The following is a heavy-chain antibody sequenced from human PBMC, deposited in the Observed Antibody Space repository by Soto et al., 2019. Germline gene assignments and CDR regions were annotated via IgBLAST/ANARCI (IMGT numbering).Heavy chain of an antibody. D-gene: IGHD6-19*01. J-gene: IGHJ4*02. V-gene: IGHV3-23*01. CDR1: GFTFSSYA. Sequence: EVQLLESGGGLVQPGGSLRLSCAASGFTFSSYAMSWVRQAPGKGLEWVSAISGSGGSTYYADSVKGRFTISRDNSKNTLYLQINSLRAEDTAVSYCAKDLHSSGWPQHYWGQGTLVTVSS. CDR3: AKDLHSSGWPQHY. CDR2: ISGSGGST.